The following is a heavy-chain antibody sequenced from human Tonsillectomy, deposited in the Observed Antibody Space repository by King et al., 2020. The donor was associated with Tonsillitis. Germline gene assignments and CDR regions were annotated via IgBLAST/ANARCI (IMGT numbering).Heavy chain of an antibody. Sequence: VQLQESGPGLVKPSETLSLTCTVSGGSISSYYWSWIRQPPGKGLEWIGYIYYSGSTNYNPYLESRVTISVDTSKNQLSLKLTSVTAADTAVYYCARDFRYYDSSGTSYYYYYMDVWGKGTTVTVSS. CDR3: ARDFRYYDSSGTSYYYYYMDV. D-gene: IGHD3-22*01. V-gene: IGHV4-59*01. CDR2: IYYSGST. CDR1: GGSISSYY. J-gene: IGHJ6*03.